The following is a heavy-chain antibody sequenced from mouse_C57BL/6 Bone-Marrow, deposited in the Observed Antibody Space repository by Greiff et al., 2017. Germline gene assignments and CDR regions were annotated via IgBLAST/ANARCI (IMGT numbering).Heavy chain of an antibody. V-gene: IGHV3-1*01. D-gene: IGHD1-1*01. CDR3: AGALLRYAFYAMDY. J-gene: IGHJ4*01. CDR1: GYSITSGYD. Sequence: VQLQQSGPGMVKPSQSLSLTCTVTGYSITSGYDWHWIRHFPGNKLEWMGYISYSGSTNYNPSLKSRISITHDTSKNHFFLKLNSVTTEDTATYDCAGALLRYAFYAMDYWGQGTSVTVSS. CDR2: ISYSGST.